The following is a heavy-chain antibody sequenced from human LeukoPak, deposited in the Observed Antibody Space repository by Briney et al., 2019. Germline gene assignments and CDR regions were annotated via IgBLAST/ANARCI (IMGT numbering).Heavy chain of an antibody. Sequence: PGGSLRLSCAASGFTFNDFAMTWVRQAPGKGLEWVSTIADAGTYYADSVKGRFIISRDNSKNMLYLQLNSLRADDTAMCYCARNLGPFDVRGHGTMVTVSS. CDR3: ARNLGPFDV. CDR2: IADAGT. D-gene: IGHD3-16*01. CDR1: GFTFNDFA. J-gene: IGHJ3*01. V-gene: IGHV3-23*01.